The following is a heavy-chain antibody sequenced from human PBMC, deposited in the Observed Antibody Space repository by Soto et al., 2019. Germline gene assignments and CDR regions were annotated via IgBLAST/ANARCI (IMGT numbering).Heavy chain of an antibody. CDR1: GGSISSYY. V-gene: IGHV4-59*01. D-gene: IGHD3-9*01. CDR3: AGGALYDILTG. J-gene: IGHJ4*02. CDR2: IYYSGST. Sequence: PSETLSLTCTVSGGSISSYYWSWIRQPPGKGLEWIGYIYYSGSTNYNPSLKSRVTISVDTSKNQFSLKLSSVTAADTAVYYCAGGALYDILTGWGQGTLVTVSS.